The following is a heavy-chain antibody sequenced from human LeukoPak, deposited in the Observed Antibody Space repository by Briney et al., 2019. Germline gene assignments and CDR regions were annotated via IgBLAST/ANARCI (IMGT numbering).Heavy chain of an antibody. CDR2: ISGSGGDK. Sequence: GGSLRLSCAASGFTFSTYALSWARQAPGKGLEWVSAISGSGGDKYYADSVKGRFTTSRDNSKNTLYLQINSLRAEDTAVYYCAKDGLGYSGGCCYSDYWGQGTLVTVSS. V-gene: IGHV3-23*01. D-gene: IGHD2-15*01. CDR3: AKDGLGYSGGCCYSDY. J-gene: IGHJ4*02. CDR1: GFTFSTYA.